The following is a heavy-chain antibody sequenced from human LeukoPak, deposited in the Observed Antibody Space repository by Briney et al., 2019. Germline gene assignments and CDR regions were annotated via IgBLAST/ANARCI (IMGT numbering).Heavy chain of an antibody. D-gene: IGHD3-10*01. CDR1: GGSIRSSNYY. CDR2: IYHTGST. CDR3: ARHAGLLWFAAPLDALDT. J-gene: IGHJ3*02. Sequence: PSETLSLTCTVSGGSIRSSNYYWGWTRQSPGKGLEWIGSIYHTGSTYYNPSLKNRVTISVDTSKQQFSLNLNSVTAADTAIYYCARHAGLLWFAAPLDALDTWGQGTRVTVSS. V-gene: IGHV4-39*01.